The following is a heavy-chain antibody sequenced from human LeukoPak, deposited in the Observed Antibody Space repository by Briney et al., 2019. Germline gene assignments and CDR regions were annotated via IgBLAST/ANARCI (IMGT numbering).Heavy chain of an antibody. D-gene: IGHD3-3*01. J-gene: IGHJ6*02. CDR1: GDSINTYT. Sequence: ASVKVSCKASGDSINTYTINWVRQAPGQGLEWMGGINPISGTANYAQKFQGKVTITADESTSTAYMELSSLRSEDTAVYYCARDKFLEWSSGFYGMDVWGQGTTVMASS. CDR3: ARDKFLEWSSGFYGMDV. V-gene: IGHV1-69*13. CDR2: INPISGTA.